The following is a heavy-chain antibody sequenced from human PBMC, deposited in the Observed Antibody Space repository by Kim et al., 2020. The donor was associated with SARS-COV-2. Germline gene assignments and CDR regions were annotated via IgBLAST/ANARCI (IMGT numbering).Heavy chain of an antibody. CDR2: ISYDGSNK. Sequence: GGSLRLSCAASGFTFSSYGMHWVRQAPGKGLEWVAVISYDGSNKYYADSVKGRFTISRDNSKNTLYLQMNSLRAEETAVYYCAREGAAGFFDYWCQGNL. CDR3: AREGAAGFFDY. D-gene: IGHD6-13*01. CDR1: GFTFSSYG. J-gene: IGHJ4*02. V-gene: IGHV3-33*05.